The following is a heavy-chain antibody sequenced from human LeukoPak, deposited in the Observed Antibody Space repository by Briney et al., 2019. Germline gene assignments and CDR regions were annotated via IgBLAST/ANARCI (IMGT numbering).Heavy chain of an antibody. CDR3: ARDVGADFPNWFDP. Sequence: ASVKVSCKASGYTFTGYYMHWVRQAPGQGLEWMGRINPNSGGTNYAQKFQGRVTMTRDTSISTAYMELSRLRSDDTAVYYCARDVGADFPNWFDPWGQGTLVTVSS. D-gene: IGHD4/OR15-4a*01. V-gene: IGHV1-2*06. CDR1: GYTFTGYY. J-gene: IGHJ5*02. CDR2: INPNSGGT.